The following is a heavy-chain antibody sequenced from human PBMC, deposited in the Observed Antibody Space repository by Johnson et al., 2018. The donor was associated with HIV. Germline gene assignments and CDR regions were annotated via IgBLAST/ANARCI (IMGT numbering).Heavy chain of an antibody. V-gene: IGHV3-30*04. Sequence: QVQLVESGGGLVKPGGSLRLSCAASGFSFGDYAMHWVRQAPGKGLEWVAVISYDGSNKYYADSVKGRFSISRDNAKSSVYLQMNSLRAEDTAVYYCARRGLANAFDIWGQGTMVTVSS. CDR3: ARRGLANAFDI. CDR1: GFSFGDYA. CDR2: ISYDGSNK. D-gene: IGHD3-10*01. J-gene: IGHJ3*02.